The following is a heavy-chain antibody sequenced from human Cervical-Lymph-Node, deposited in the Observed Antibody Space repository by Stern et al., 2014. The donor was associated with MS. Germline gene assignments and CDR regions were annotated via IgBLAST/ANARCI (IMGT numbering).Heavy chain of an antibody. CDR3: ASAYSSSHYYFDY. CDR1: GFSFSRYA. V-gene: IGHV3-33*01. J-gene: IGHJ4*02. Sequence: VQLVESGGGVVQPGRSLRLSCAASGFSFSRYAMHWVRQAPGKGREWVALIWYDGINPYHADSVTGRFTISRDNFKNTLYLQMNSLRAEDTAVYYCASAYSSSHYYFDYWGQGTLVTVSS. D-gene: IGHD6-13*01. CDR2: IWYDGINP.